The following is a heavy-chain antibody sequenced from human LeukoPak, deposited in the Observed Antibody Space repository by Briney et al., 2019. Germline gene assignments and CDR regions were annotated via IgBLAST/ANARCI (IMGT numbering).Heavy chain of an antibody. V-gene: IGHV4-59*01. D-gene: IGHD6-13*01. CDR1: GGSISSYY. CDR3: ARVPPESVAAAGTGPDY. J-gene: IGHJ4*02. Sequence: SETLSLTCTVSGGSISSYYWSWIRQPPGKGLEWIGYIYYSGSTNYNPSLKSRVTISVETSKNQFSLKLSSVTAADTAVYYCARVPPESVAAAGTGPDYWGQGTLVTVSS. CDR2: IYYSGST.